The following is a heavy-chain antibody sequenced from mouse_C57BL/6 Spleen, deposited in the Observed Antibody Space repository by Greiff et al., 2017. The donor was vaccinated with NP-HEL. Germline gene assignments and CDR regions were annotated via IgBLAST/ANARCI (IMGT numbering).Heavy chain of an antibody. J-gene: IGHJ3*01. V-gene: IGHV2-2*01. CDR1: GFSLTSYG. D-gene: IGHD1-1*01. CDR3: ASIYYYGSSPAWFAY. CDR2: IWSGGST. Sequence: VKLQESGPGLVQPSQSLSITCTVSGFSLTSYGVHWVRQSPGKGLEWLGVIWSGGSTDYNAAFISRLSISKDNSKSQVFFKMNSLQADDTAIYYCASIYYYGSSPAWFAYWGQGTLVTVSA.